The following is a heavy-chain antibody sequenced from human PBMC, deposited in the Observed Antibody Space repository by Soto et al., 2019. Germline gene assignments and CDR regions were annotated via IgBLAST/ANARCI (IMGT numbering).Heavy chain of an antibody. D-gene: IGHD6-6*01. V-gene: IGHV5-51*01. CDR3: ARQISYSSSSVGY. CDR2: IYPGDSDT. J-gene: IGHJ4*02. CDR1: VYSFTSYW. Sequence: PGESLKISCKGSVYSFTSYWIGWVRQMPGKGLEWMGIIYPGDSDTRYSPSFQGQVTISADKSISTAYLQWSSLRASDTAMYYCARQISYSSSSVGYWGQGTLVTVSS.